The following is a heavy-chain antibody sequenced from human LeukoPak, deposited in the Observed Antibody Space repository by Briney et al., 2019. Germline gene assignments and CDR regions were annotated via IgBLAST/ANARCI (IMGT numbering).Heavy chain of an antibody. CDR3: ARDHSNWKYDPDF. Sequence: GASVTVSCNSAGYTFTIISISWGRQAPGQGHVWVGWISGYNGNTNYAQRRQCRVTMTTDTTTITAYMDLRSLRSDDTAVYYCARDHSNWKYDPDFWGQGTLVIVSS. D-gene: IGHD1-7*01. CDR2: ISGYNGNT. CDR1: GYTFTIIS. V-gene: IGHV1-18*01. J-gene: IGHJ4*02.